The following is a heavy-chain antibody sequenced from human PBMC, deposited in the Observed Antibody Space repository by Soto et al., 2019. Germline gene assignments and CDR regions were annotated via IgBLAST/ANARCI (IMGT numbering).Heavy chain of an antibody. CDR3: ARDRGVIKYYYYGMDV. J-gene: IGHJ6*02. CDR2: IYHSGST. V-gene: IGHV4-4*02. CDR1: GGSISSSNW. Sequence: QVQLQESGPGLVKPSGTLSLTCAVSGGSISSSNWWSWVRQPPGKGLEWIGEIYHSGSTNYNPSLKSRVTLSVDKSKNQFSLKLSSVTAADTAVYYCARDRGVIKYYYYGMDVWGQGTTDTVSS. D-gene: IGHD2-21*01.